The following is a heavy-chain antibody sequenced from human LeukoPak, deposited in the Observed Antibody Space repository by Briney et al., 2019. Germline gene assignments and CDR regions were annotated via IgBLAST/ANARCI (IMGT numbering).Heavy chain of an antibody. CDR3: AREAGYCSGGSCYADY. CDR2: ISAYNGNT. D-gene: IGHD2-15*01. V-gene: IGHV1-18*01. J-gene: IGHJ4*02. CDR1: GYTFTSYG. Sequence: ASVTVSCKASGYTFTSYGISWVRQAPGQGLEWMGWISAYNGNTNYAQKPQGRVTMTTDTSTSTAYMELRSLRSDDTAVYYCAREAGYCSGGSCYADYWGQGTLVTVSS.